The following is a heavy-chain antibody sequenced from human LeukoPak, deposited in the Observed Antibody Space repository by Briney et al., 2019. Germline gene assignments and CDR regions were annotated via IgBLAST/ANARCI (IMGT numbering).Heavy chain of an antibody. J-gene: IGHJ4*02. D-gene: IGHD3-10*01. V-gene: IGHV3-66*04. CDR2: IYSGGST. CDR3: ARLYYGSGTTNDY. CDR1: GFTVSSNY. Sequence: GGSLRLSCAASGFTVSSNYMSWVRQAPGKGLEWVSVIYSGGSTYYADSVKGRFTISRDNSKNTLYLQMNSLRAEDTAVYYCARLYYGSGTTNDYWGQGNLVTVSS.